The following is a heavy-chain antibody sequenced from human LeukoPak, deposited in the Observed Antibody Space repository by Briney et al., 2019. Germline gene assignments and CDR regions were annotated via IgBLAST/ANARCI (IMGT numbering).Heavy chain of an antibody. CDR1: GFTFSSYS. V-gene: IGHV3-21*01. CDR2: ISSSSSYI. CDR3: ARDRSSSWYGDAFDT. J-gene: IGHJ3*02. D-gene: IGHD6-13*01. Sequence: GGSLRLSCAASGFTFSSYSMNWVRQAPGKGLEWVSSISSSSSYICYADSVKGRFTISRDNAKNSLYLQMNSLRAEDTAVYYCARDRSSSWYGDAFDTWGQGTMVTVSS.